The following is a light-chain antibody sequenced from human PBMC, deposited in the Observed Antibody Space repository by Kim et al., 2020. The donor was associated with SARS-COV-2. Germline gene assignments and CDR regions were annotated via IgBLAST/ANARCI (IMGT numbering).Light chain of an antibody. V-gene: IGLV2-14*04. CDR2: DVS. CDR1: SSDVGGYNY. J-gene: IGLJ3*02. CDR3: SSYTSSSWV. Sequence: PGHSITISCTGTSSDVGGYNYVSWYQQHPGKAPKLMIYDVSKRPSGVSNRFSGSKSGNTASLTISGLQAEDEADYYCSSYTSSSWVFGGGTQLTVL.